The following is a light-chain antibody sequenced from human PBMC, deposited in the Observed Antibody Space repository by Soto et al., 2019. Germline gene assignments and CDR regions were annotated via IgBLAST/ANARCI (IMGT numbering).Light chain of an antibody. CDR3: QQSYKTPWT. J-gene: IGKJ1*01. CDR2: AAS. Sequence: DIQMTQSPSSLSASLGDRVTITCRANQDISSYLIWYQHKLGQAPKLLIPAASTLASGVPSRFSGSESGTDFTLTISGLEHEDSATYYCQQSYKTPWTFGQGTKVEI. V-gene: IGKV1-39*01. CDR1: QDISSY.